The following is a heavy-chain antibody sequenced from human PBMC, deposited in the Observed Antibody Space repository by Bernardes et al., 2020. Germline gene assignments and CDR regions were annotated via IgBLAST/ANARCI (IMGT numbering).Heavy chain of an antibody. Sequence: SGPTLVKPTETLTLTCTVSGFSLSNGRMGVSWIRQPPGKALEWLAHIFSNDEKSYSTSLKNRLTISKDTSKSQVVLTMTNMDPVDTGTYYCARIVPGYSRTVYFDYWGQGTLVTVSS. V-gene: IGHV2-26*01. D-gene: IGHD6-13*01. J-gene: IGHJ4*02. CDR2: IFSNDEK. CDR3: ARIVPGYSRTVYFDY. CDR1: GFSLSNGRMG.